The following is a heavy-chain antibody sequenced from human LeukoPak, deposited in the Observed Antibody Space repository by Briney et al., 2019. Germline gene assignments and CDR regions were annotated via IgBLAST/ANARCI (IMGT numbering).Heavy chain of an antibody. CDR2: IWYDGSNK. CDR3: ARDYYDSSGYYYDAFDI. CDR1: GFTFSGYP. J-gene: IGHJ3*02. V-gene: IGHV3-33*01. D-gene: IGHD3-22*01. Sequence: GGSLRLSCAASGFTFSGYPIHWVRQAPGKGLEWVAVIWYDGSNKYYADSVKGRFTISRDNSKNTLYLQMNSLRAEDTAVYYCARDYYDSSGYYYDAFDIWGQGTMVTVSS.